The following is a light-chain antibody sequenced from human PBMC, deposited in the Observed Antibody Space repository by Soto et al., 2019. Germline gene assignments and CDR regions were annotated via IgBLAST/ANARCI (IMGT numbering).Light chain of an antibody. CDR1: SSDVGSYNL. Sequence: QSVLTQPASVSGSPEQSITISCTGTSSDVGSYNLVSWYPQHPGKAPKVMIYEATKRPSGGSNRFSVSKSGNTASLTISGVQAEDEADYYCCAYAGSGTVVFGGGTKLTVL. J-gene: IGLJ3*02. CDR2: EAT. V-gene: IGLV2-23*02. CDR3: CAYAGSGTVV.